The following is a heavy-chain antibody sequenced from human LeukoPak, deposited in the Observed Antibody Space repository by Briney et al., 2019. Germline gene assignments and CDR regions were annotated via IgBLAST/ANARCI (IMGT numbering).Heavy chain of an antibody. D-gene: IGHD3-22*01. CDR3: ARAPRYYYDSSGYYLDY. CDR2: IYSGGST. V-gene: IGHV3-53*01. CDR1: EFSVGSNY. J-gene: IGHJ4*02. Sequence: GGSLRLSCAASEFSVGSNYMTWVRHAPGKGLEWVSFIYSGGSTQYSDSVKRRFTSSRGNYKNTLYLQMSSLRAEDSAVYYCARAPRYYYDSSGYYLDYWGQGTLVNVSS.